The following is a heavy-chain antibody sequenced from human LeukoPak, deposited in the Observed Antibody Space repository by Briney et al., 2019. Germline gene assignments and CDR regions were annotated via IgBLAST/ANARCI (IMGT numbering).Heavy chain of an antibody. V-gene: IGHV3-7*01. Sequence: GGSLRLSCAASGLTFSSYWMSWVRQAPGKGLDWVANIKQDGSVTTYVGCVKGRFTISRDNSKNSLYLQMISLRAEDTAVYYCAKGSYSRGDYWGQGTLVTVSS. CDR1: GLTFSSYW. D-gene: IGHD6-13*01. CDR2: IKQDGSVT. CDR3: AKGSYSRGDY. J-gene: IGHJ4*02.